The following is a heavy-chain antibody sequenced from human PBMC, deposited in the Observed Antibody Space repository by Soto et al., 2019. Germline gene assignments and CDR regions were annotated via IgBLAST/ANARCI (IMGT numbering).Heavy chain of an antibody. CDR3: ARDGARITVFGVVYYFDY. V-gene: IGHV1-3*01. D-gene: IGHD3-3*01. Sequence: GASVKVSCKASGYTFSSHAMHWVRQAPGQRLEWMGWINAGNGSTKYSQNFQGRVAITRDTSASTAYMELRSLRSEDTAVYYCARDGARITVFGVVYYFDYWGQGTLVTVSS. CDR1: GYTFSSHA. J-gene: IGHJ4*02. CDR2: INAGNGST.